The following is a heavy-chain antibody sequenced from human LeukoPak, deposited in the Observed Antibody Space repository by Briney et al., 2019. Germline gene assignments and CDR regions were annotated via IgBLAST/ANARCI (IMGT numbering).Heavy chain of an antibody. Sequence: SETLSLTCTVSGASINTYYWSWIRQPPGKGLEWIGYIYYSGTTSSNPSLKTRVTISIDTSKNQFSLKLSSVTAADTAVYYCARVLRPMASQYYLDYWGQGTLVTVSS. CDR3: ARVLRPMASQYYLDY. D-gene: IGHD3-10*01. CDR1: GASINTYY. J-gene: IGHJ4*02. V-gene: IGHV4-59*01. CDR2: IYYSGTT.